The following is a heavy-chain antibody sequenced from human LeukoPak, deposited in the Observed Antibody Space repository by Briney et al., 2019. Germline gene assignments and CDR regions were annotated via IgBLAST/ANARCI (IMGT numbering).Heavy chain of an antibody. Sequence: SETLSLTCTVSGGSISSYYWSWIRQPPGKGLEWIGYIYYSGSTNYNPSLKSRVTISVDTSKNQFSLKLSSVTAADTAVYCCARFSLGGDHDYWGQGTLVTVSS. CDR3: ARFSLGGDHDY. CDR1: GGSISSYY. J-gene: IGHJ4*02. D-gene: IGHD2-21*02. CDR2: IYYSGST. V-gene: IGHV4-59*01.